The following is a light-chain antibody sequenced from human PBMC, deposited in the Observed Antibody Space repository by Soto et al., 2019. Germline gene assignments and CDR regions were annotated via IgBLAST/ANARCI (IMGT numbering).Light chain of an antibody. CDR3: HQYISYPPYT. J-gene: IGKJ2*01. CDR2: DAS. Sequence: DIQMTQSPSALSASLGDRVTITCRASHSIDTWLDWYQQRPGKAPNLLIYDASSLASGVPSRFSGGGSGTEFTLTITNLQPDDFATYYCHQYISYPPYTIGQGTQVEIK. CDR1: HSIDTW. V-gene: IGKV1-5*01.